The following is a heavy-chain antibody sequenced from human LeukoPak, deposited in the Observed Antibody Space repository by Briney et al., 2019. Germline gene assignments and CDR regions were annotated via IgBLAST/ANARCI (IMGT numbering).Heavy chain of an antibody. CDR1: GFTFSDYW. D-gene: IGHD3-9*01. Sequence: PGGSLRLSCAASGFTFSDYWMSWVRQAPGKGLECVANIKLDGSEKYYVDSVKGRFTISRDNADDSLYLQMNGLRPEDTAVYYCAKDGRRTYYDILTGPSVNYFDYWGQGPLVTVSS. J-gene: IGHJ4*02. V-gene: IGHV3-7*05. CDR3: AKDGRRTYYDILTGPSVNYFDY. CDR2: IKLDGSEK.